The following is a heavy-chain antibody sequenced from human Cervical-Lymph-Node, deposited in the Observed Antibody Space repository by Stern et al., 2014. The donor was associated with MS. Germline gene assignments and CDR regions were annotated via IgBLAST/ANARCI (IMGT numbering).Heavy chain of an antibody. J-gene: IGHJ4*02. CDR2: ISDDGAKE. D-gene: IGHD2-15*01. CDR3: ARERGYCSGGRCHPYSFDY. V-gene: IGHV3-30-3*01. CDR1: GFTFSHFA. Sequence: VQLVESGGGLVQPGRSLRLSCAPSGFTFSHFALHWVRQSPGKGLEWVAFISDDGAKEYYADSEKGRFTISRDNSNNTLYLQMTSMRTEDTAMYFCARERGYCSGGRCHPYSFDYWGQGTLVTVSS.